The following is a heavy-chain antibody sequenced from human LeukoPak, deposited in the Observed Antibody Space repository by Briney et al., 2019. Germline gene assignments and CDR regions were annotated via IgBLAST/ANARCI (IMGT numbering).Heavy chain of an antibody. V-gene: IGHV3-49*04. D-gene: IGHD3-16*01. CDR2: IRSKAYGGTT. Sequence: GRSLRLSCTASGFTFGDYAMSWVRQAPGKGLEWVGFIRSKAYGGTTEYAASVKGRFTISRDDSKSIAYLQMNSLKTEDTAVYYCTGGPTRYDYGCGSWPDFDYWGQGTLVTVSS. CDR1: GFTFGDYA. CDR3: TGGPTRYDYGCGSWPDFDY. J-gene: IGHJ4*02.